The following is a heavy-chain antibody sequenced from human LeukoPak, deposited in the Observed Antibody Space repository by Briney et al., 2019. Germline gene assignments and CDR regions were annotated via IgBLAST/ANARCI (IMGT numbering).Heavy chain of an antibody. CDR1: EFIFSDYY. D-gene: IGHD3-22*01. CDR3: ARVQYDSSGPMGD. Sequence: GGSLRLSCAASEFIFSDYYMGWVRQAPGKGLEWVSYISNKGSSSTTYYADSVKGRFTISRDDAQNSLYLQMNSLRSDDTAVYYCARVQYDSSGPMGDWGQGTLVTVSS. CDR2: ISNKGSSSTT. J-gene: IGHJ4*02. V-gene: IGHV3-11*01.